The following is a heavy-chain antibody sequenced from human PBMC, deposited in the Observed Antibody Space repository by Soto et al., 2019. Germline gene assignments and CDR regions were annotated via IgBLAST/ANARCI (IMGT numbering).Heavy chain of an antibody. V-gene: IGHV1-69*13. J-gene: IGHJ6*02. CDR2: IIPIFGTA. CDR3: ARGTLGYCSSTSCYGDYYYYYYGMDV. CDR1: GGTFSSYA. Sequence: ASVKVSCKASGGTFSSYAISWVRQAPGQGLEWMGGIIPIFGTANYAQKFQGRVTITADESTSTAYMELSSLRSEDTAVYYCARGTLGYCSSTSCYGDYYYYYYGMDVWGQGTTVTVSS. D-gene: IGHD2-2*01.